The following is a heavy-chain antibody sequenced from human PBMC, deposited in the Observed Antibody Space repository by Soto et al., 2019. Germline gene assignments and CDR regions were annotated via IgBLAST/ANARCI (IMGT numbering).Heavy chain of an antibody. D-gene: IGHD6-19*01. Sequence: SETLSLTCAVSSGSISISNWWSWVRQPPGKGLEWIGEIYHSGSTNYNPSLKSRVTISVDKSKNQFSLKLSSVTAADTAVYYCARDTIAVAGSGDAFDIWGQGTMVTVSS. CDR1: SGSISISNW. V-gene: IGHV4-4*02. J-gene: IGHJ3*02. CDR2: IYHSGST. CDR3: ARDTIAVAGSGDAFDI.